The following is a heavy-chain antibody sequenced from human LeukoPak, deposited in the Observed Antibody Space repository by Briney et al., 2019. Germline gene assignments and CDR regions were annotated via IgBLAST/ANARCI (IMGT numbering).Heavy chain of an antibody. CDR2: TNSGGTST. CDR1: GFPFSDFS. J-gene: IGHJ4*02. Sequence: PGGSLRLSCATSGFPFSDFSMSWVRQAPGKGLEWISTTNSGGTSTYYAESVKVRFTISRDNSKNTLYLQMSSLRVEDTAVYYCAKQSYARSLGEGGPGTLVSVSS. V-gene: IGHV3-23*01. CDR3: AKQSYARSLGE. D-gene: IGHD2-8*01.